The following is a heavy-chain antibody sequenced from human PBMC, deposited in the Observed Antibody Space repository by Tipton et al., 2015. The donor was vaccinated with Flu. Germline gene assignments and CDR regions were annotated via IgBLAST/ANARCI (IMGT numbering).Heavy chain of an antibody. CDR2: IYHSGTT. CDR3: ARVGGYSSGFSRIDP. CDR1: GDSISSGGYS. J-gene: IGHJ5*02. V-gene: IGHV4-30-2*01. D-gene: IGHD6-19*01. Sequence: TLSLTCSVSGDSISSGGYSWAWIRQPPGKGLEWIGYIYHSGTTYYSPSLKSRVIISGDRSRNQFSLKLTSVTAADTAVYYCARVGGYSSGFSRIDPWGQGTLVIVSS.